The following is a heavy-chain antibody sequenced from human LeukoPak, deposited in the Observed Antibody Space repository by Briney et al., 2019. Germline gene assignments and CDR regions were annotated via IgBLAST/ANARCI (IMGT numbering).Heavy chain of an antibody. Sequence: GGSLRLSRAASGFTFSSYSMNWVRQAPGKGLEWVSGISGSGSGGRTYYADSVKGRFTISRDNSKNTLYLQMNSLRAEDTAVYNCAKGDFYGSGRDYYYYMDVWGKGTTVTISS. CDR3: AKGDFYGSGRDYYYYMDV. D-gene: IGHD3-10*01. J-gene: IGHJ6*03. V-gene: IGHV3-23*01. CDR2: ISGSGSGGRT. CDR1: GFTFSSYS.